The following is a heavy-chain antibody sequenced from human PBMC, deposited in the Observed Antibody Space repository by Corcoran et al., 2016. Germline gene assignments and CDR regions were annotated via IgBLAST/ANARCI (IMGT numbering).Heavy chain of an antibody. J-gene: IGHJ4*02. V-gene: IGHV2-70*01. Sequence: QVTLRESGPALVKPTQTLTLTCTFSGFSLSTSGMCVSWIRQPPGKALAWLALIDWDDDTYYSTSLKTMLTLSKDTAKNQVVLTMTNMDPVDTATYDCERIRREDVWSGYYRVDYWGQGTRVTVSS. CDR1: GFSLSTSGMC. D-gene: IGHD3-3*01. CDR3: ERIRREDVWSGYYRVDY. CDR2: IDWDDDT.